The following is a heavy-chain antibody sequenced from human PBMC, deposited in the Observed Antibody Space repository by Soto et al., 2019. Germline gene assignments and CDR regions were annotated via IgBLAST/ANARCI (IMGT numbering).Heavy chain of an antibody. Sequence: QVQLVQSGAEVKKPGSSVKVSCKASGGTFSSYAISWVRQAPGQGLEWMGGIIPIFGTANYAQKFQGRVTITADESTSTAYMELSSLRSEDTAVYYCARVRGAQSVRWYYSYGMDVWGQGTTVTVSS. CDR1: GGTFSSYA. CDR3: ARVRGAQSVRWYYSYGMDV. D-gene: IGHD2-15*01. V-gene: IGHV1-69*12. J-gene: IGHJ6*02. CDR2: IIPIFGTA.